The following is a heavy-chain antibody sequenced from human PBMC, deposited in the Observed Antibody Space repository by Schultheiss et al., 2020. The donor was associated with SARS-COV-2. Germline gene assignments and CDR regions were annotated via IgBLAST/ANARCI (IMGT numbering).Heavy chain of an antibody. CDR2: INSGGDSA. Sequence: GESLKISCAASGFTFSSYGMHWVRQAPGKGLEWVSGINSGGDSAYYADSVKGRFTISRDNSMNTLFLQMDRLRVEDTAVYFCAQDRGAPAYWGQGTLVTVSS. CDR1: GFTFSSYG. CDR3: AQDRGAPAY. J-gene: IGHJ4*02. V-gene: IGHV3-23*01.